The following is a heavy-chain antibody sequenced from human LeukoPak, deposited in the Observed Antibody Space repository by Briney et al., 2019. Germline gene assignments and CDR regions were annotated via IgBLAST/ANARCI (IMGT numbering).Heavy chain of an antibody. Sequence: ASETLSLTCSVSGGSISTYYWTWIRQPPGKGLEWIGYIYYSGSTNYNPSLKSRVTISLDTSKNQFSLKLSSVTAADTAVYYCARAILSGYPDSWGQGTLVIVFS. CDR2: IYYSGST. V-gene: IGHV4-59*01. D-gene: IGHD3-3*01. CDR1: GGSISTYY. J-gene: IGHJ4*02. CDR3: ARAILSGYPDS.